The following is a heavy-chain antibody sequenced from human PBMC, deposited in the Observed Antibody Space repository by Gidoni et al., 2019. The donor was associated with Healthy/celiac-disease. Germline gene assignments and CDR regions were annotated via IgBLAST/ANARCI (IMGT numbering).Heavy chain of an antibody. J-gene: IGHJ4*02. Sequence: QVHLLESGGGVFPPWRSWRLSCASSVFPFCFYGMHWVRQAPAKGMEWVAVISHDGSNKYYAESVKGRLTISRDNSKNPLYLQMKSLRAEDTAVYYCAKDGGDYDSSGVPDYWGQGTLVTVSS. V-gene: IGHV3-30*18. CDR2: ISHDGSNK. CDR3: AKDGGDYDSSGVPDY. D-gene: IGHD3-22*01. CDR1: VFPFCFYG.